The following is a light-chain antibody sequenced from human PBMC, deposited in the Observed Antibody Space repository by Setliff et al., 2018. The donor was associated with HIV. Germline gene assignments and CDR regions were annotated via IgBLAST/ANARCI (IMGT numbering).Light chain of an antibody. Sequence: QSALTQPASVSGSPGQSITISCTGTSSDVGGYNYVSWYQQHPGKAPKLIIYEVKNRPSGVSNRFSGSKSGNTASLTISGLQAEDEADYYCSSYAITNTLPFGTGTKGTVL. J-gene: IGLJ1*01. V-gene: IGLV2-14*01. CDR2: EVK. CDR1: SSDVGGYNY. CDR3: SSYAITNTLP.